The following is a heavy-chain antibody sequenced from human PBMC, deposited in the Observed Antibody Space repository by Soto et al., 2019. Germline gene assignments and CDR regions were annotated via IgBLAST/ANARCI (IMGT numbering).Heavy chain of an antibody. J-gene: IGHJ4*02. Sequence: EVQLVESGGDLVQPGESLRLSCAASGFTFSSNYMHWVRQAPGKGLVWVSFINSDGSRTNYADSVKGRFTISRDNAKNTLYLQMTSLRAEDTAVYYCASPGAVVPAASFDYWGQGTLVTVSS. CDR1: GFTFSSNY. D-gene: IGHD2-2*01. CDR2: INSDGSRT. V-gene: IGHV3-74*01. CDR3: ASPGAVVPAASFDY.